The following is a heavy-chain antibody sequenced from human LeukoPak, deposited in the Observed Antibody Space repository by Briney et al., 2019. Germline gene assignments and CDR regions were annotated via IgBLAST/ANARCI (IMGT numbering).Heavy chain of an antibody. CDR2: ISSGSSAI. D-gene: IGHD5-12*01. V-gene: IGHV3-21*04. Sequence: GGSLRLSCEASGFTFTTYSMTWVRQAPGKGLEWVSIISSGSSAIFSADALKGRFTISRDDAKNLLYLDMNSLRAEDTAVYYCARDNSVGDSAWWFDPWGQGTLVTVSS. CDR3: ARDNSVGDSAWWFDP. J-gene: IGHJ5*02. CDR1: GFTFTTYS.